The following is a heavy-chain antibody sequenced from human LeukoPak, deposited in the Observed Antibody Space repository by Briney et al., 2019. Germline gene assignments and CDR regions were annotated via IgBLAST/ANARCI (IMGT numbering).Heavy chain of an antibody. CDR2: IKEDGREK. Sequence: GGSLRLSCEVSGFTIRNQWMSWVRQAPGKGLEWVANIKEDGREKYYVDSVKGRFSISRDNAKTSLYLQMHSLSVADTGLYYCVTDQTGRHPYFFDYWGQGTLVTVSS. J-gene: IGHJ4*02. CDR1: GFTIRNQW. CDR3: VTDQTGRHPYFFDY. V-gene: IGHV3-7*01. D-gene: IGHD3-10*01.